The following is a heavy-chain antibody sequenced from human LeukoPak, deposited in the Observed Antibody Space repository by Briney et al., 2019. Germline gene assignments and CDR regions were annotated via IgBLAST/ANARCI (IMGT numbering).Heavy chain of an antibody. CDR1: GFTLSSYA. J-gene: IGHJ4*02. CDR3: AKDCGGDCPTDY. CDR2: ISGSGGST. D-gene: IGHD2-21*02. Sequence: GGSLRLSCAASGFTLSSYAMSWVRQAPGKGLEWVSAISGSGGSTYYADSVKGRFTISRDNSKNTLHLQMNSLRAEDTAVYYCAKDCGGDCPTDYWGQGTLVTVSS. V-gene: IGHV3-23*01.